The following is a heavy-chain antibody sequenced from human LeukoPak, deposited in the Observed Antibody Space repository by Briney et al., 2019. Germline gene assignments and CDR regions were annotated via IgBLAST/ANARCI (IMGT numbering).Heavy chain of an antibody. J-gene: IGHJ4*02. CDR2: VYDGGST. CDR3: ARGHYSSGWYLDY. V-gene: IGHV4-59*01. CDR1: GDSISGFY. Sequence: SETLSLTCTVSGDSISGFYWNWIRQPPGKGLEWIGHVYDGGSTTYNPSVKSRVIISQDTSKNEFSLKLKSVTAADTAVYYCARGHYSSGWYLDYWGQGALVSVSS. D-gene: IGHD6-19*01.